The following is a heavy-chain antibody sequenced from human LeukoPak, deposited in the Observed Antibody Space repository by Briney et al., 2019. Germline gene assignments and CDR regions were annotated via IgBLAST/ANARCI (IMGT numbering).Heavy chain of an antibody. CDR1: GYTFTSYG. CDR2: ISAYNGNT. J-gene: IGHJ4*02. CDR3: ARDEVTAMAGYIDY. D-gene: IGHD6-19*01. V-gene: IGHV1-18*04. Sequence: ASVKVSCKASGYTFTSYGISWVRQAPGQGLEWMGWISAYNGNTYYAQKLQGRVTMTADTSTSTAYMELRSLRSDDTAVYYCARDEVTAMAGYIDYWGQGTLVTVSS.